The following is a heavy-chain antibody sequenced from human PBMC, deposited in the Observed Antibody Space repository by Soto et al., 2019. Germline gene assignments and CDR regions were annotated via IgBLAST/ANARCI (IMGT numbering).Heavy chain of an antibody. CDR1: GYTFTSYY. J-gene: IGHJ6*02. Sequence: VASVKVSCKASGYTFTSYYMHWVRQAPGQGLEWMGIINPSGGSTSYAQKFQGRVTMTRDTSTSTVYMELSSLRSEDTAVYYCARTNYYDSSASDGYYYGMDVWGQGTTVTVSS. D-gene: IGHD3-22*01. CDR3: ARTNYYDSSASDGYYYGMDV. V-gene: IGHV1-46*01. CDR2: INPSGGST.